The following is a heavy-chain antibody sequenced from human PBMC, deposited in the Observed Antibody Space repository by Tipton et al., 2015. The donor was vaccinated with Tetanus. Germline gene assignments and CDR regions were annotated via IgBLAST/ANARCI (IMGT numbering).Heavy chain of an antibody. CDR3: ARLTGYSSGWFAFAP. V-gene: IGHV4-34*01. Sequence: TLSLTCAVYGGSFSGYYWSWIRQPPGKGLEWIGEINHSGSTNYNPSLKSRVTISVDTSKNQFSLKLSSVTAADTAVYYCARLTGYSSGWFAFAPWGQGTLVTVSS. D-gene: IGHD6-19*01. J-gene: IGHJ5*02. CDR2: INHSGST. CDR1: GGSFSGYY.